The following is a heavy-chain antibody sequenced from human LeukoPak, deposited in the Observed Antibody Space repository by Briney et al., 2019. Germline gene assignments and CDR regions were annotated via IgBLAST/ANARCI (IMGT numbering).Heavy chain of an antibody. J-gene: IGHJ5*02. CDR3: STLWLKATKTFHNGFDP. D-gene: IGHD3-16*01. CDR1: GGSINNYW. CDR2: IYRGETT. Sequence: SETLSLTCSVSGGSINNYWWSWIRQPPGKGLEWIGYIYRGETTNYNPSLKSRVTLSVDTSKNQISLKLNSVTAADTAVYYFSTLWLKATKTFHNGFDPWAREPWSPSPQ. V-gene: IGHV4-4*09.